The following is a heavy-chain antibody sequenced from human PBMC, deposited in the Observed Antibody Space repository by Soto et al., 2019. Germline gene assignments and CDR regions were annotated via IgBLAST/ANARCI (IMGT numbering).Heavy chain of an antibody. J-gene: IGHJ4*02. V-gene: IGHV3-23*01. CDR3: ARTPGVITVISAFDH. CDR2: ISGSGSST. Sequence: GGSLRLSCRASGFTFKKHALAWVREAPGKGLEWVSAISGSGSSTYDSDSVKGRFTISRDNSDNTLYLQMNSLRAEDTAIYYCARTPGVITVISAFDHWGQRTPVTVS. CDR1: GFTFKKHA. D-gene: IGHD3-22*01.